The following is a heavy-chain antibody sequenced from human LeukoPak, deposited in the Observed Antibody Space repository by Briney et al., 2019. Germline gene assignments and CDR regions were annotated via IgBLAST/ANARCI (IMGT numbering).Heavy chain of an antibody. CDR3: AKDQDVAAAGTCSSIHY. J-gene: IGHJ4*02. Sequence: GGSLRLSCGDSGVTFSSYIMNWVRQAPGKGLEWVSSISNSSSHIYYADSVKGRFTISRDNSRNTLYLQMNSLRAEDTAVYYCAKDQDVAAAGTCSSIHYWGQGTLVTVSS. CDR2: ISNSSSHI. V-gene: IGHV3-21*06. D-gene: IGHD6-13*01. CDR1: GVTFSSYI.